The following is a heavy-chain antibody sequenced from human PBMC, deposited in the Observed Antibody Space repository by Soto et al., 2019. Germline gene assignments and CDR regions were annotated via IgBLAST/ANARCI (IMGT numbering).Heavy chain of an antibody. V-gene: IGHV4-59*01. CDR1: GGSITGYY. D-gene: IGHD5-18*01. J-gene: IGHJ4*02. Sequence: QVQLQESGPGLVKPSETLSLTCTVSGGSITGYYWTWIRQPPGKGLEWIGYVFYKGNTNYNPSLKSPVTISVDTSANQFALRLSSVTAADTAVYYCARSGDSFGFTDYWGQGTLVTVSS. CDR3: ARSGDSFGFTDY. CDR2: VFYKGNT.